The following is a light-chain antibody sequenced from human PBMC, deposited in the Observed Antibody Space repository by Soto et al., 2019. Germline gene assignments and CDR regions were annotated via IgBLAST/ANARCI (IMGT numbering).Light chain of an antibody. CDR2: YAS. Sequence: EVVMTQSPATLSVSPGGRVTLSCRASESVHRNLARYHQKPGQGPSLLIYYASTRATGVPDRFTGSVHGTEFTLIISSLHSADFGVYHCQHYSNWPPTFGPRTKVEIK. J-gene: IGKJ3*01. CDR3: QHYSNWPPT. V-gene: IGKV3-15*01. CDR1: ESVHRN.